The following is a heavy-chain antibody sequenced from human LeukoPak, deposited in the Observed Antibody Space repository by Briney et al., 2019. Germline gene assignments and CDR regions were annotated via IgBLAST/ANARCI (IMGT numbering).Heavy chain of an antibody. Sequence: ASVTVSCKASGYTFTGYYMHWVRQAPGQGLEWMGWINPNSGGTNYAQKFQGRVTMTRDTSISTAYMELSRLRSDDTAVYYCARARDGYNDAYDIWGQGTMVTVTS. V-gene: IGHV1-2*02. D-gene: IGHD5-24*01. J-gene: IGHJ3*02. CDR2: INPNSGGT. CDR1: GYTFTGYY. CDR3: ARARDGYNDAYDI.